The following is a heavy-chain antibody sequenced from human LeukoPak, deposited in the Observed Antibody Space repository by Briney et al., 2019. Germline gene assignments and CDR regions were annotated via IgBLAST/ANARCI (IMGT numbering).Heavy chain of an antibody. J-gene: IGHJ4*02. Sequence: GGSLRLSCAASGLSFSSYAMHWVRQAPGKGLEWVTGISFDGSEKYYADSVKGRFTISRDNSKNTLSLQMNSLRAEDTAVYYCAKITTVVTPVFDCWGQGTLVTVSS. CDR3: AKITTVVTPVFDC. V-gene: IGHV3-30*18. CDR2: ISFDGSEK. CDR1: GLSFSSYA. D-gene: IGHD4-23*01.